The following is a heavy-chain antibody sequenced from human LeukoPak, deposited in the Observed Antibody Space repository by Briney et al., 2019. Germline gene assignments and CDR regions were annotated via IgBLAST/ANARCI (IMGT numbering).Heavy chain of an antibody. CDR1: GGSISSYY. J-gene: IGHJ4*02. CDR2: IYYSGST. CDR3: ARDILEGQQLVNFDY. V-gene: IGHV4-59*12. D-gene: IGHD6-13*01. Sequence: SETLSLTCTVSGGSISSYYWSWIRQPPGKGLEWIGYIYYSGSTNYNPSLKSRVTISVDTSKNQFSLKLSSVTAADTAVYYCARDILEGQQLVNFDYWGQGTLVTVSS.